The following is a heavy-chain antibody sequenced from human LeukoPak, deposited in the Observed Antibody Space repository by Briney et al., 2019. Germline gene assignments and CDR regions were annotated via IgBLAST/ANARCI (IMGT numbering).Heavy chain of an antibody. D-gene: IGHD2-21*02. J-gene: IGHJ4*02. CDR2: INPNSGGT. CDR1: GYSFTDYY. V-gene: IGHV1-2*02. CDR3: ARCITATAHLEN. Sequence: GASVKVSCKASGYSFTDYYMHWVRQAPGQGLEWMGCINPNSGGTNYAQMFQGRVSMTRDTSINTAFMELTRLRSDDTAVYYCARCITATAHLENWGPGTLVTVSS.